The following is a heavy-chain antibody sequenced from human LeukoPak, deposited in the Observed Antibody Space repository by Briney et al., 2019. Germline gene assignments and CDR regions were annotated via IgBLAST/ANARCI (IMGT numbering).Heavy chain of an antibody. Sequence: ASVKVSCKASGYTFISYAIHWVRQAPGQRLEWMGWIHAGTGNTKYSQKFQGRVTITTDESTSTAYMELSSLRSEDTAVYYCARGLAAHPLDYWGQGTLVTVSS. CDR3: ARGLAAHPLDY. CDR1: GYTFISYA. CDR2: IHAGTGNT. V-gene: IGHV1-3*01. D-gene: IGHD6-6*01. J-gene: IGHJ4*02.